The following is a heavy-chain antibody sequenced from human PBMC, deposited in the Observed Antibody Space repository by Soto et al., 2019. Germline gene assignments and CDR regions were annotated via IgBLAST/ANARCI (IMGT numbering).Heavy chain of an antibody. CDR1: GGSLSSGTHY. D-gene: IGHD3-22*01. J-gene: IGHJ4*02. CDR3: ARANYFESRGLFDY. CDR2: IYYSGST. V-gene: IGHV4-31*03. Sequence: SVTLSRTCTVSGGSLSSGTHYCSWLRQHPGKGLGWIGYIYYSGSTYYNPSLESRVTLSVDTSRKQFSLKVSSVTAADTAVYYCARANYFESRGLFDYWGPGTLVIVS.